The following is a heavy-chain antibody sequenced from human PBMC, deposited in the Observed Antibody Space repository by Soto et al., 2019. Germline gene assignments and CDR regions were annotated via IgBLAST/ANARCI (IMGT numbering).Heavy chain of an antibody. D-gene: IGHD1-1*01. V-gene: IGHV1-24*01. CDR2: FDPEDGET. J-gene: IGHJ1*01. CDR1: AYSLTELT. CDR3: ATVYCNWNSRYFHAY. Sequence: ASVKVSCKGSAYSLTELTIHWVRQAPGKGLERMGGFDPEDGETIYAQKFQGRVTMTEDTSTDTAYMELSSLRSEDTAVYYCATVYCNWNSRYFHAYWAQRTPVIGSS.